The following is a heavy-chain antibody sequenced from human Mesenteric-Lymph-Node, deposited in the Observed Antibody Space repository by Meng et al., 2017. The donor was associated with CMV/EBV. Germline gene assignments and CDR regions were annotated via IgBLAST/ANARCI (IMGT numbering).Heavy chain of an antibody. V-gene: IGHV1-46*04. J-gene: IGHJ4*02. Sequence: KTSGYTFTSYSIPWVRQAPGQGLEWMGMIYPSGGRTSYAQRLQGRVTMTRDMSTSTVYMELSSLRSEDTAVYYCARAHDYGDYEGDYWGQGTLVTVSS. D-gene: IGHD4-17*01. CDR2: IYPSGGRT. CDR3: ARAHDYGDYEGDY. CDR1: GYTFTSYS.